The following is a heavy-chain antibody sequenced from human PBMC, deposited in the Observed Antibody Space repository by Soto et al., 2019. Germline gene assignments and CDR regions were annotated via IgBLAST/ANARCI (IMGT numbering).Heavy chain of an antibody. CDR2: IYYSGST. D-gene: IGHD4-17*01. Sequence: QVQLQESGTGLVKPSETLSLTCTVSGGSISSYYWSWIRQPQGKGLEWIGYIYYSGSTNYNPSLTSRVTLSVNTSKNQFSQKMSSVTAADTAVYYCARRYGVTLDYWGQGTLVTVSS. CDR3: ARRYGVTLDY. CDR1: GGSISSYY. J-gene: IGHJ4*02. V-gene: IGHV4-59*08.